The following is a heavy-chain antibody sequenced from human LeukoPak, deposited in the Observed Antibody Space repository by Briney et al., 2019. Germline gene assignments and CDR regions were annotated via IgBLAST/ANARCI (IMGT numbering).Heavy chain of an antibody. V-gene: IGHV1-8*01. CDR1: GYTFTSYD. Sequence: EASVKVSCKASGYTFTSYDINWVRQATGQGLEWMGWMNPNSGNRGSAQNFQGRVTLTRNTSISTAYMELSSLRSEDTAVYYCARDLEMATISIGGYWGQGTLVTVSS. CDR3: ARDLEMATISIGGY. CDR2: MNPNSGNR. D-gene: IGHD5-24*01. J-gene: IGHJ4*02.